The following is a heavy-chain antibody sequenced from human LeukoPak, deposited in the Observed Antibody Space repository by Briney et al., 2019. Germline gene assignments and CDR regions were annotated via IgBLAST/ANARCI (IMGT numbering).Heavy chain of an antibody. CDR3: ARIPQQHWTLDMDV. V-gene: IGHV3-21*01. D-gene: IGHD3-3*02. J-gene: IGHJ6*02. CDR2: ISSSSYI. CDR1: GCTFSSYS. Sequence: GGSLRLSCAASGCTFSSYSMNWVRQAPGQGLEWISSISSSSYIYYSDSVKGRFTISRDNAKNSLYLQMNSLRAEDTAVYYCARIPQQHWTLDMDVWGQGTTVTVSS.